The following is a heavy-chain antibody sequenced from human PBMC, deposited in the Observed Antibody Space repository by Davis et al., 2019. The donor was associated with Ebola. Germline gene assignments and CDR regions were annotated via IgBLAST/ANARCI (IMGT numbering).Heavy chain of an antibody. V-gene: IGHV3-30*02. CDR2: IRYDGSNK. Sequence: PGGSLRPSCAASGSTFSSYGMHWVRQAPGKGLEWVASIRYDGSNKYYADSVKGRFTISRDNAKNSLYLLMNSLRAEDTAVYYCARHPRGYDCFDYWGQGTLVTVSS. CDR3: ARHPRGYDCFDY. J-gene: IGHJ4*02. CDR1: GSTFSSYG. D-gene: IGHD5-12*01.